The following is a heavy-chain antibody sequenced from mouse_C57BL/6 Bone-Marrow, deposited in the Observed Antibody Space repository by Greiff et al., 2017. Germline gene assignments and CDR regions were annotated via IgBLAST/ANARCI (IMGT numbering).Heavy chain of an antibody. Sequence: QVQLQQSGAELARPGASVKLSCKASGYTFTSYGISWVKQRTGQGLEWIGEIYPRSGNTYYNEKFKGKATLTADKSSSTAYMELRSLTSEDAAVYFCARFCYGSGPFAYWGQGTLVTVSA. CDR1: GYTFTSYG. J-gene: IGHJ3*01. V-gene: IGHV1-81*01. D-gene: IGHD1-1*01. CDR2: IYPRSGNT. CDR3: ARFCYGSGPFAY.